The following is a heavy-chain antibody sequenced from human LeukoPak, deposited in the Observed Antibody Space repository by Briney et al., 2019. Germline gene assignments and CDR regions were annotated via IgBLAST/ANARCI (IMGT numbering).Heavy chain of an antibody. J-gene: IGHJ4*02. CDR1: GGSISNYY. Sequence: PSETLSLTCTVSGGSISNYYWSWIRQPAGKGLEWIGRIYTSGSTNYNPSLKSRVTISIDKSKNQFSLKLTSVTAADTAVYYCARLKQLDIDYWGQRTLVTVSS. V-gene: IGHV4-4*07. CDR3: ARLKQLDIDY. D-gene: IGHD6-6*01. CDR2: IYTSGST.